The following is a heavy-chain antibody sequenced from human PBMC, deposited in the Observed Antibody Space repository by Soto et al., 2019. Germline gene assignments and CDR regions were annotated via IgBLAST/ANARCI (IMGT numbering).Heavy chain of an antibody. V-gene: IGHV1-69*06. CDR1: GGTFSSYA. Sequence: SVKVSCKASGGTFSSYAISWVRQAPGQGLEWMGGIIPIFGTANYAQKFQGRVTITADKSTSTAYMELSSLRSEDTAVYYCARDPPYGSGLYPLDYWGQGTLVTVSS. CDR3: ARDPPYGSGLYPLDY. J-gene: IGHJ4*02. D-gene: IGHD3-10*01. CDR2: IIPIFGTA.